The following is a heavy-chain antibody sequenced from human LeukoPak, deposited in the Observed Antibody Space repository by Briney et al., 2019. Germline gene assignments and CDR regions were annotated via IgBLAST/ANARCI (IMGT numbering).Heavy chain of an antibody. Sequence: LPGGSLRLSCAASGFTFSSYGMHWARQAPGKGLEWVAVISYDGSNKYYADSVKGRFTISRDNSKNTLYLQMNSLRAEDTAVYYCAKVVVRWLPYAFDIWGQGTMVTVSS. V-gene: IGHV3-30*18. CDR3: AKVVVRWLPYAFDI. CDR2: ISYDGSNK. CDR1: GFTFSSYG. D-gene: IGHD5-24*01. J-gene: IGHJ3*02.